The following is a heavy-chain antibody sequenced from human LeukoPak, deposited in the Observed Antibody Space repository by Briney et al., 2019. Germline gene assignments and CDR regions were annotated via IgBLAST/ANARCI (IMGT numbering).Heavy chain of an antibody. J-gene: IGHJ4*02. Sequence: GWALTLTLPSSGFTFSSYPMSWVRQAPGKGLEGVSAITGSGDDTYNADSVKDGSTISINRSSNTLYLQKNRPTGEDTAGYYFAQYTTANYHGSASLFDSWGQGGLVTVSS. CDR3: AQYTTANYHGSASLFDS. D-gene: IGHD3-10*01. CDR1: GFTFSSYP. V-gene: IGHV3-23*01. CDR2: ITGSGDDT.